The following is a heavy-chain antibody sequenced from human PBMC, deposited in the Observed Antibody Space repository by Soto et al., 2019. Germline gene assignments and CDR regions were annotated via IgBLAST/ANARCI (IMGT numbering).Heavy chain of an antibody. Sequence: GGSLRLSCVVSGFSVSSTSIFWVRQATGKGLEWVSLMHRGGTTDNADSVKGRFTTSRDKSKNTLYLQMNSLRAEDTAVYYCAKDLIRRWLDNYYYYGMDVWGQGTTVTVSS. CDR2: MHRGGTT. D-gene: IGHD5-12*01. V-gene: IGHV3-53*01. CDR3: AKDLIRRWLDNYYYYGMDV. CDR1: GFSVSSTS. J-gene: IGHJ6*02.